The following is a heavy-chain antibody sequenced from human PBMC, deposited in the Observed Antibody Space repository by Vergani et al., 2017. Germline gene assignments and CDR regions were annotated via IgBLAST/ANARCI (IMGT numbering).Heavy chain of an antibody. CDR3: AQGGSYFSRLDY. CDR1: GFTFSSYG. Sequence: QVQLVESGGGVVQPGGSLRLSCAASGFTFSSYGTHWVRQAPGKGLEWVAFIRYDGSNKYYADSVKGRFTISRDNSKNTLYLQMNSLRAEDTAVYYCAQGGSYFSRLDYWGQGTLVTVSS. J-gene: IGHJ4*02. V-gene: IGHV3-30*02. CDR2: IRYDGSNK. D-gene: IGHD1-26*01.